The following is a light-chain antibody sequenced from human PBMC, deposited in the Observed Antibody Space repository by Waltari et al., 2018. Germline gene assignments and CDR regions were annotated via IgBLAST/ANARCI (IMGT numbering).Light chain of an antibody. J-gene: IGKJ1*01. CDR2: AAS. CDR3: QQSYSTPRT. CDR1: QSISSY. Sequence: DIQMTQSPSSLSASVGDRVTITCRASQSISSYLNWYQQKPGKATKLLIYAASSLQSWVPSRFSGSGSVTDFTLNISSLQPEDFATYYCQQSYSTPRTFGQGTKVEIK. V-gene: IGKV1-39*01.